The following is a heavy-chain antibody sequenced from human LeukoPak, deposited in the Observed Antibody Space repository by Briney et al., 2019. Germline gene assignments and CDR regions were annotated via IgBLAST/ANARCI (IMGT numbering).Heavy chain of an antibody. CDR2: IYYSGST. J-gene: IGHJ4*02. D-gene: IGHD6-13*01. CDR1: GGSISSYY. Sequence: SETLSLTCTVSGGSISSYYWSWIRQPPGKGLEWIGYIYYSGSTNYNPSLKSRVTISVGTSKNQFSLKLSSVTAADTAVYYCAREKAAAGFDYWGQGTLVTVSS. V-gene: IGHV4-59*01. CDR3: AREKAAAGFDY.